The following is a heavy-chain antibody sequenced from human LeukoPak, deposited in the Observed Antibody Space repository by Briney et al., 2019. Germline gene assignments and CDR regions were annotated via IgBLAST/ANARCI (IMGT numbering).Heavy chain of an antibody. CDR3: ARDTKYAFDN. V-gene: IGHV3-48*01. Sequence: GGSLRLSCAASGFTFSSYSMNWVRQAPGKGLEWISYIGISSGNTKYADSVKGRFTISGDKAKDSLYLQMNSLRVEDTAVYYCARDTKYAFDNWGQGTLVTVSS. CDR2: IGISSGNT. D-gene: IGHD2-2*01. J-gene: IGHJ4*02. CDR1: GFTFSSYS.